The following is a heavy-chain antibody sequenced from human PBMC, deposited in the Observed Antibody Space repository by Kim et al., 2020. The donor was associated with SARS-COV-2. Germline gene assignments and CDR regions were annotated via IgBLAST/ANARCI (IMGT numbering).Heavy chain of an antibody. V-gene: IGHV1-3*01. D-gene: IGHD6-13*01. Sequence: ASVKVSCKASGYTFTSYAMHWVRQAPGQRLEWMGWINAGNGNTKYSQKFQGRVTITRDTSASTAYMALSSLRSEDTAVYYCAIGYSSSWYLAEYFQHWGQGTLVTVSS. CDR1: GYTFTSYA. CDR3: AIGYSSSWYLAEYFQH. CDR2: INAGNGNT. J-gene: IGHJ1*01.